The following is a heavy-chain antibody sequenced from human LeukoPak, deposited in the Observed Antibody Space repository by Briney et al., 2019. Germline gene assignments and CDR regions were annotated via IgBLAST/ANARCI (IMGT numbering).Heavy chain of an antibody. J-gene: IGHJ3*02. CDR3: ARDPPDTVTSETGAFDI. D-gene: IGHD4-17*01. Sequence: QPGGSLRLSCAASGFTFSSYAMHWVRQAPGKGLEWVAVISYDGSNKYYADSVKGRFTISRDNSKNTLYLQMNSLRAEDTAVYYCARDPPDTVTSETGAFDIWGQGTMVTVSS. V-gene: IGHV3-30-3*01. CDR1: GFTFSSYA. CDR2: ISYDGSNK.